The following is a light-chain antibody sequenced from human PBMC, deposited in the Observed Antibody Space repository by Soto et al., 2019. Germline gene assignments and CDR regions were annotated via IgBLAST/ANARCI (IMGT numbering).Light chain of an antibody. Sequence: EIVMTQSPATLSVSPGERATLSCRASQSVSSNLAWYQQKFGQASRLLIYGASTRATVIPARFSGSGSGTEFTLTNSSLQSEDFAVYYCQQYNNWPFTFGPGTKVDIK. CDR3: QQYNNWPFT. CDR1: QSVSSN. CDR2: GAS. V-gene: IGKV3-15*01. J-gene: IGKJ3*01.